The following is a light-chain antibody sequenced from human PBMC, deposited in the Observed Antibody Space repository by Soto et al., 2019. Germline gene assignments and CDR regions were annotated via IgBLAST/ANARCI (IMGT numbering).Light chain of an antibody. CDR2: AAS. Sequence: DIQLTQSPSFLSASVGDRVTITCRASQGISSYLAWYQQKPGKAPKLLIYAASTLQSGVPSRFSGSGSGTEFTLTISSLQPEDFATYYSQQLNSYPPVFGPGTKVDIK. V-gene: IGKV1-9*01. J-gene: IGKJ3*01. CDR3: QQLNSYPPV. CDR1: QGISSY.